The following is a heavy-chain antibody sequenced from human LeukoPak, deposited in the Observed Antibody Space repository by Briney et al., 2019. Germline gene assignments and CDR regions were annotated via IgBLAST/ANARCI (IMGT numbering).Heavy chain of an antibody. J-gene: IGHJ4*02. D-gene: IGHD6-13*01. V-gene: IGHV4-30-4*08. CDR1: GGSISSGDYY. CDR2: IYYSGST. CDR3: ASYPGIAAASTGDY. Sequence: PSETLSLTCTVSGGSISSGDYYWSWIRQPPGKGLEWIGYIYYSGSTNYNPSLKSRVTISVDTSKNQFSLKLSSVTAADTAVYYCASYPGIAAASTGDYWGQGTLVTVSS.